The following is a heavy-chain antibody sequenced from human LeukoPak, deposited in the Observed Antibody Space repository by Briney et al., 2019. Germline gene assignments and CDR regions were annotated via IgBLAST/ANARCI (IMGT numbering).Heavy chain of an antibody. CDR3: ATTPQAYSSSWYFWFDP. CDR2: IYYSGST. J-gene: IGHJ5*02. V-gene: IGHV4-59*08. D-gene: IGHD6-13*01. Sequence: SETLSLTCTVSGGSISSYYWSWIRQPPGKGLEWIGYIYYSGSTNHNPSLKSRVTISVDTPKNQFSLKLSSVIAADTAVYYCATTPQAYSSSWYFWFDPWGQGTLVTVSS. CDR1: GGSISSYY.